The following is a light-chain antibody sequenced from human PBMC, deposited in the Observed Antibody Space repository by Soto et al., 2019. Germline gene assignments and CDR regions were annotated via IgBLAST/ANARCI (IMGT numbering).Light chain of an antibody. CDR1: QSISSK. V-gene: IGKV3-15*01. CDR2: AAS. J-gene: IGKJ1*01. CDR3: QHYNDWRWT. Sequence: EIVMTQSPATLSVSPGEGATLSCRASQSISSKLAWYQQTPGQAPRLLIYAASTRATGVPARFSGSGSGTEFTLNISRLQSEDLAVYYCQHYNDWRWTFGQGTKVEIK.